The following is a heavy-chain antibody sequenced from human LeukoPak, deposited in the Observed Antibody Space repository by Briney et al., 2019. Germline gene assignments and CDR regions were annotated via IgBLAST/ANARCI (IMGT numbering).Heavy chain of an antibody. CDR3: AKGALEWLLGIDY. J-gene: IGHJ4*02. CDR1: GLTFSSYG. Sequence: GRSLRLSCAASGLTFSSYGMHWVRQAPGKGLEWVAVISYDGSNKYYADSVKGRLTISRDNSKNTLYLQMNSLRAEDTAVYYCAKGALEWLLGIDYWGQGTLVTVSS. V-gene: IGHV3-30*18. D-gene: IGHD3-3*01. CDR2: ISYDGSNK.